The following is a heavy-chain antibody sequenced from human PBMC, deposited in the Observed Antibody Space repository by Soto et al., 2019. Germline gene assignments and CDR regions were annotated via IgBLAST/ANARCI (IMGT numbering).Heavy chain of an antibody. D-gene: IGHD1-26*01. CDR1: AFTFSNYA. Sequence: ARGSLRVPYTASAFTFSNYAMSWVRLAPGKGLEWVSAITRTDSTYYADSVKGRFTISRDNSRNTLYLQMNSLGAEDAALYYCAKALLGEVGATGDRGQGILVTGSS. CDR3: AKALLGEVGATGD. CDR2: ITRTDST. J-gene: IGHJ1*01. V-gene: IGHV3-23*01.